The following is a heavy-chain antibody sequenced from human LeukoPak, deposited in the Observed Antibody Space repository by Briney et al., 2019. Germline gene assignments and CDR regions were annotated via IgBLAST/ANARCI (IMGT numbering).Heavy chain of an antibody. J-gene: IGHJ3*02. V-gene: IGHV4-30-4*07. D-gene: IGHD4-17*01. CDR2: IYYSGST. CDR1: GGSISSGGYS. Sequence: SETLSLTCAVSGGSISSGGYSWSWIRQPPGKGLEWIGYIYYSGSTYYNPSLKSRVTISVDTSKNQFSLKLSSVTAADTAVYYCARAGYGDYDAFDIWGQGTMVTVSS. CDR3: ARAGYGDYDAFDI.